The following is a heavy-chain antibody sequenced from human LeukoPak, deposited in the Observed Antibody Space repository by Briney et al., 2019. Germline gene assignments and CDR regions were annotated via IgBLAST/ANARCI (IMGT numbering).Heavy chain of an antibody. CDR1: GFSFSSYG. J-gene: IGHJ4*02. CDR2: ISNDGSII. Sequence: GGSLRLSCAASGFSFSSYGMHWVRQAPGKGLEWVAVISNDGSIIKYGDSVKGRFTISRDNAKNSLYLQMNSLRAEDTAVYYCAREARGDRIDYWGQGTLVTVSS. D-gene: IGHD3-16*01. CDR3: AREARGDRIDY. V-gene: IGHV3-30*03.